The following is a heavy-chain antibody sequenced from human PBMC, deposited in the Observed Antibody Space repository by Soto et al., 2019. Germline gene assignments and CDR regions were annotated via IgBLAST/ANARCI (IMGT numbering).Heavy chain of an antibody. CDR1: GDSVSSNSAA. CDR2: TYYRSKWYN. D-gene: IGHD3-3*01. V-gene: IGHV6-1*01. J-gene: IGHJ5*02. Sequence: PSQTLSLTCAISGDSVSSNSAAWNWIRQSPSRGLEWLGRTYYRSKWYNDYAVSVKSRITINPDTSKNQFSLQLNSVTPEDTAVYYCASAGGFRYDFWSVNWIDPWGQGTLVTVSS. CDR3: ASAGGFRYDFWSVNWIDP.